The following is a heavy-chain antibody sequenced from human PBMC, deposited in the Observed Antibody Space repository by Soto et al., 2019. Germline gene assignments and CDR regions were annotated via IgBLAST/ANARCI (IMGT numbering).Heavy chain of an antibody. V-gene: IGHV3-30*04. D-gene: IGHD7-27*01. J-gene: IGHJ4*02. CDR2: ISYDGSNK. Sequence: GGSLRLSCAAYGFTFSSYAMHWVRQAPGKGLEWVAVISYDGSNKYYADSVKGRFTISRDNSKNTLYLQMNSLRAEDTAVYYCARDRSGDKFYWGQGTLVTVSS. CDR3: ARDRSGDKFY. CDR1: GFTFSSYA.